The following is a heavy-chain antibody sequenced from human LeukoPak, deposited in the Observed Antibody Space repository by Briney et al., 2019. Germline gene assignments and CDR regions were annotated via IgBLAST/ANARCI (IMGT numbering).Heavy chain of an antibody. V-gene: IGHV1-18*01. CDR3: ARDHVLGSSTSCCYYFDY. CDR2: ISAYNGNT. D-gene: IGHD2-2*01. Sequence: ASVNVSCKASGYTFTSYGISWVRQAPGQGLEWMGWISAYNGNTNYAQKLQGRVTMTTDTSTSTAYMELRSLRSDDTAVYYCARDHVLGSSTSCCYYFDYWGQGTLVTVSS. CDR1: GYTFTSYG. J-gene: IGHJ4*02.